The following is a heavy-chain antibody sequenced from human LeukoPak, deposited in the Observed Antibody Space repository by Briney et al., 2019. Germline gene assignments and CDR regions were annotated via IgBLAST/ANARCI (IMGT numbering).Heavy chain of an antibody. V-gene: IGHV4-59*01. CDR1: GVSISSYY. CDR2: IYYSGST. J-gene: IGHJ4*02. D-gene: IGHD1-14*01. CDR3: ARDTTPVY. Sequence: PSETLSLTCTVSGVSISSYYWSWIRQPPGKGLEWIGYIYYSGSTNYNPYLKSRVTMSVDTSKNQFSLRLSSVTAADTAVYYCARDTTPVYWGQGTLVTVSS.